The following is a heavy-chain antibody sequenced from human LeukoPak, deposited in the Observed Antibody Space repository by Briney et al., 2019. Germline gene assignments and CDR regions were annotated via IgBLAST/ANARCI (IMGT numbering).Heavy chain of an antibody. CDR2: IYYSGST. D-gene: IGHD3-3*01. J-gene: IGHJ3*02. CDR3: ARETYDYDAFDI. Sequence: SETLSLTCAVSGDSISSGGYSWSWIRQTPGKGLEWIAYIYYSGSTYYNPSLRSRVTISVDTSKNQFSLKLSSVTAADTAVYYCARETYDYDAFDIWGQGTMVTVSS. CDR1: GDSISSGGYS. V-gene: IGHV4-30-4*07.